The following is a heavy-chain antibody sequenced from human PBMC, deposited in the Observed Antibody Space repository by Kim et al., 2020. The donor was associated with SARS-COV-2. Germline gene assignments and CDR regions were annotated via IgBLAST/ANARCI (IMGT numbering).Heavy chain of an antibody. J-gene: IGHJ4*02. D-gene: IGHD3-10*01. CDR3: ARDFGEYYFDY. V-gene: IGHV3-53*01. Sequence: STYYADSVKGRFTLSRDNSKNTLYLQMNSLRAEDTAVYYCARDFGEYYFDYWGQGTLVTVSS. CDR2: ST.